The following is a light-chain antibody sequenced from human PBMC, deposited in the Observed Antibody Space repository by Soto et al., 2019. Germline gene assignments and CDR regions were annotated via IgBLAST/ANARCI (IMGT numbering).Light chain of an antibody. J-gene: IGLJ2*01. CDR1: GSDAGGYNY. V-gene: IGLV2-14*01. CDR2: EVS. Sequence: QSALTQPASVSGSPGQSITISCTGTGSDAGGYNYVSWYQQHPGKAPKLMIFEVSNRPSGVSNRFSGSKSGNTASLTISGLQAEDEAAYYCSSYTSSTTLGVLFGGWTKVTVL. CDR3: SSYTSSTTLGVL.